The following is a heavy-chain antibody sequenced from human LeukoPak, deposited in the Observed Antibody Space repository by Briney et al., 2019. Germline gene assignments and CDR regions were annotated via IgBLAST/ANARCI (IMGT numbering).Heavy chain of an antibody. CDR1: GGSFSGYY. V-gene: IGHV4-34*01. J-gene: IGHJ5*02. Sequence: KPSETLSLTCAVYGGSFSGYYWSWIRQPPGKGLEWIGEINHSGSTNYNPSLKSRVTISVDTSKNQFSLKLSSVTAADTAVYYCARDLAAAGIGPWCQGTLVTVSS. CDR3: ARDLAAAGIGP. CDR2: INHSGST. D-gene: IGHD6-13*01.